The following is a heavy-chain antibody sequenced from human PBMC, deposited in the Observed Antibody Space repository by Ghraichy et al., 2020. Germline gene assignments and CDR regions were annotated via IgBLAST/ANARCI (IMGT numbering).Heavy chain of an antibody. CDR3: AMFGELLPDPPDY. J-gene: IGHJ4*02. CDR1: GFTFSSYW. D-gene: IGHD3-10*02. V-gene: IGHV3-74*01. CDR2: INSDGSST. Sequence: GGSLRLSCAASGFTFSSYWMHWVRQAPGKGLVWVSRINSDGSSTSYADSVKGRFTISRDNAKNTLYLQMNSLRAEDTAVYYCAMFGELLPDPPDYWGQGTLVTVSS.